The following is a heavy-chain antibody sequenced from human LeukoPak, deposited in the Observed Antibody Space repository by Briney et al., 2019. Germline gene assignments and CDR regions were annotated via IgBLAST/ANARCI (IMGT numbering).Heavy chain of an antibody. CDR1: GFTFSGSA. D-gene: IGHD2-8*01. CDR3: ASPYRSDGVCYPGY. CDR2: IRSKANSYAT. J-gene: IGHJ4*02. Sequence: GGSLRLSCAASGFTFSGSAMHWVRQASGKGLEWVGRIRSKANSYATAYAASVTGRFTISRDDSKNTAYLQMNSLETEDTAVYYCASPYRSDGVCYPGYWGQGALVTVSS. V-gene: IGHV3-73*01.